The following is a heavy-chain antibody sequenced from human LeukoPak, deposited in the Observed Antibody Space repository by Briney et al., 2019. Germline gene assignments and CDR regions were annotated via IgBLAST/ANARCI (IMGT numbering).Heavy chain of an antibody. D-gene: IGHD3-22*01. J-gene: IGHJ4*02. V-gene: IGHV3-48*02. Sequence: GGSLRLSCAASGFTFSSYAMSWVRQAPGKGLEWVSYISSSSSTIYYADSVKGRFTISRDNAKNSLYLQMNSLRDEDTAVYYCARDASYYYDSSGYLGLSYFDYWGQGTLVTVSS. CDR1: GFTFSSYA. CDR3: ARDASYYYDSSGYLGLSYFDY. CDR2: ISSSSSTI.